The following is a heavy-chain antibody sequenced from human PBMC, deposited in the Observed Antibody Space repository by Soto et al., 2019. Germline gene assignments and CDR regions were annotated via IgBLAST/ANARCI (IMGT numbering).Heavy chain of an antibody. CDR3: AKGGFSYYYYGMDV. CDR2: ISYDGSNK. J-gene: IGHJ6*02. V-gene: IGHV3-30*18. D-gene: IGHD3-16*01. Sequence: LRLSCAASGFTFSSYGMHWVRQAPGKGLEWVAVISYDGSNKYYADSVKGRFTISRDNSKNTLYLQMNSLRAEDTAVYYCAKGGFSYYYYGMDVWGQGTTVTVSS. CDR1: GFTFSSYG.